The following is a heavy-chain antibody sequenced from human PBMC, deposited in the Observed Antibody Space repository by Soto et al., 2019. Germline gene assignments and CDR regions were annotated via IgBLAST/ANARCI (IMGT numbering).Heavy chain of an antibody. J-gene: IGHJ4*02. CDR2: IDTSGDAM. D-gene: IGHD2-21*01. CDR1: GFTFSNYE. V-gene: IGHV3-48*03. CDR3: ARESIGCGGDCLDY. Sequence: PGGSLRLSCAVSGFTFSNYEWNWVRQAPGKGLEWISYIDTSGDAMFYADSVKGRFAVSRDNTMNSLYLQMNSLRAEDTAAYYCARESIGCGGDCLDYWGQGTLVTV.